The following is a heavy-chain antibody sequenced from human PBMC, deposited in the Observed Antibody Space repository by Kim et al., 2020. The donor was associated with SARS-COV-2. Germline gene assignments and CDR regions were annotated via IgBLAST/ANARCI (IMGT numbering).Heavy chain of an antibody. Sequence: YKEDALNGRFTIARDNSTSTLDLQMNSRRGEDTAVYYCARPGRSGWFDYWGQGTLVTVSS. V-gene: IGHV3-30*01. CDR3: ARPGRSGWFDY. J-gene: IGHJ4*02. D-gene: IGHD6-19*01.